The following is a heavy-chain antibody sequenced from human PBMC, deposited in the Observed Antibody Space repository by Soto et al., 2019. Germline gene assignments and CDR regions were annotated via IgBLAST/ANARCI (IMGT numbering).Heavy chain of an antibody. CDR2: IYYSGST. D-gene: IGHD6-13*01. J-gene: IGHJ6*03. V-gene: IGHV4-39*01. CDR1: GGSISSSSYY. Sequence: SSETLSLTCTVSGGSISSSSYYWGWIRQPPGKGLEWIGSIYYSGSTYYNPSLKSRVTISVDTSKNQFSLKLSSVTAADTAVYYCARTRSWGYYMDVWGKGTTVTVSS. CDR3: ARTRSWGYYMDV.